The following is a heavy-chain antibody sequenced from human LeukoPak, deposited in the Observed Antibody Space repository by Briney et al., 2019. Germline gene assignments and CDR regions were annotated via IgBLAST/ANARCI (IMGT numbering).Heavy chain of an antibody. V-gene: IGHV3-7*01. CDR3: ARDMVRSTRAFDI. CDR2: IKQDGSEK. CDR1: GFTFSSYW. Sequence: GGSLRLSCAASGFTFSSYWMSWVRQAPGKGLEWVANIKQDGSEKYYVDSVKGRFTISRDNAKNSLYLQMNSPRAEDTAVYYCARDMVRSTRAFDIWGQGTTVTVSS. D-gene: IGHD3-10*01. J-gene: IGHJ3*02.